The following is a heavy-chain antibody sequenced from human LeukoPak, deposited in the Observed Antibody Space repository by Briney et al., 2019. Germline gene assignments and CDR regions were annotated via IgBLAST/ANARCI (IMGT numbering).Heavy chain of an antibody. D-gene: IGHD4-23*01. CDR3: AKDLNYGGISGFDY. J-gene: IGHJ4*02. CDR1: GGSFSGYY. V-gene: IGHV4-34*01. Sequence: PSETLSLTCAVYGGSFSGYYWSWIRQPPGKGLEWIGEINHSGSTNYNPSLKSRVTISVDTSKTQFSLKVNSATAADTAVYYCAKDLNYGGISGFDYWGQGTLVTVSS. CDR2: INHSGST.